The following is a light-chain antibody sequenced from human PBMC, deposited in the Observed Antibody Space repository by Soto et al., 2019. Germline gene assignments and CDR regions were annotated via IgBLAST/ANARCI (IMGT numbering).Light chain of an antibody. V-gene: IGLV2-23*02. CDR1: SSDVGSYNL. CDR3: CSYAGSNTWV. CDR2: EVT. Sequence: QSALTQPASVSGSPGQSITISCTGTSSDVGSYNLVSWYQQHPGKAPKLMISEVTKRPSGISNRFSGSKSGNTASLTIFGLQAEDEADYYCCSYAGSNTWVFGGGTQLTVL. J-gene: IGLJ3*02.